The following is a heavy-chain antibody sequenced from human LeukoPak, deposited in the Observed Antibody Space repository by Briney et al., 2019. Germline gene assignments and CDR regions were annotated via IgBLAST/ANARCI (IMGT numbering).Heavy chain of an antibody. J-gene: IGHJ4*02. Sequence: GRSLRLSCAASGFTFSSYAMHWVRQASGKGLEWVAVISYDGSNKYYADSVKGRFTISRDNSKNTLYLQMNSLRAEDTAVYYCARDSGSYYIWGQGTLVTVSS. D-gene: IGHD1-26*01. V-gene: IGHV3-30-3*01. CDR2: ISYDGSNK. CDR1: GFTFSSYA. CDR3: ARDSGSYYI.